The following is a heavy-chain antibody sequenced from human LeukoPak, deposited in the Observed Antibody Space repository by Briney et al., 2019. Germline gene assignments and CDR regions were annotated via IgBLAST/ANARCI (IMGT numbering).Heavy chain of an antibody. CDR1: GFTFDDYA. V-gene: IGHV3-33*08. Sequence: QPGGSLRLSCAASGFTFDDYAMHWVRQAPGKGLEWVAVIWYDASNKYYADSVKGRFTISRDNSKNTLFLQMNSLRDDDTAVYYCVRGVGVSRFNYFDPWGQGTLVIVSS. D-gene: IGHD6-13*01. CDR2: IWYDASNK. CDR3: VRGVGVSRFNYFDP. J-gene: IGHJ5*02.